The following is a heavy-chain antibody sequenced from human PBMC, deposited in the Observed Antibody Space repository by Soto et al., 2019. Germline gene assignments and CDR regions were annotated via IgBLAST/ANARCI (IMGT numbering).Heavy chain of an antibody. D-gene: IGHD3-10*01. CDR2: IYYSGST. J-gene: IGHJ6*02. V-gene: IGHV4-31*03. Sequence: SETLSLTCTVSGGPISSGAYYWSWIRQHPGKGLEWIGYIYYSGSTYYNPSLKSRVTISVDMSKNQFSLKLSSVTAADTAVYYCARDPITLVRGIKRGMDVWGQGTTVTVSS. CDR1: GGPISSGAYY. CDR3: ARDPITLVRGIKRGMDV.